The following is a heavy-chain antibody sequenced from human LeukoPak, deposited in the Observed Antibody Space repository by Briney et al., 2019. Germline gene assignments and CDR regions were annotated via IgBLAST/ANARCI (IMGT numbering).Heavy chain of an antibody. V-gene: IGHV3-15*01. CDR2: IKSKTDGGTT. D-gene: IGHD5-12*01. CDR3: GDLGGYRVG. CDR1: GFTFRNAW. J-gene: IGHJ4*02. Sequence: GGSLRLSCAASGFTFRNAWMSWVRQAPGKGLEWVGRIKSKTDGGTTEYAAPVKGRFTISRDDSKSTLYLQMNSLKLEDTAVYFCGDLGGYRVGWGQGTLVTVSS.